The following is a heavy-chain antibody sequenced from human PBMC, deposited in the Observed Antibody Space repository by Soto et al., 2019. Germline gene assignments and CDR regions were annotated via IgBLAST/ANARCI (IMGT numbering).Heavy chain of an antibody. CDR3: AKGFYYDTSSFFEY. Sequence: GGSLRLSCAASGFTFSNYAMIWVRQAPGTGLQWVSTISAGGGSTYYTVSVKGRFTISRDSSRNMLYLQMNSLRAEDTAIYYCAKGFYYDTSSFFEYWXQGSLVTVSS. CDR1: GFTFSNYA. V-gene: IGHV3-23*01. J-gene: IGHJ4*02. CDR2: ISAGGGST. D-gene: IGHD3-22*01.